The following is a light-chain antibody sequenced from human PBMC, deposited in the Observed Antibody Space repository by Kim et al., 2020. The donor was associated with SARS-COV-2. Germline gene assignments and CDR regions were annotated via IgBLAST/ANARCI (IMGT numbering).Light chain of an antibody. CDR2: AAS. Sequence: SPGDSATLSCRASQSLSSSLAWYQQTPGQAPRLLIYAASTRATGIPARFSGSGSETEFTLTISSLQSEDFALYYCQQYKSWPPWTFGQGTKVDIK. CDR1: QSLSSS. CDR3: QQYKSWPPWT. V-gene: IGKV3-15*01. J-gene: IGKJ1*01.